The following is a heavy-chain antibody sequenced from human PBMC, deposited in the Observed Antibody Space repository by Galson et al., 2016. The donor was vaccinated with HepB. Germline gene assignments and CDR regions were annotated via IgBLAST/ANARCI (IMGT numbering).Heavy chain of an antibody. CDR1: GFTFSGYA. Sequence: SLRLSCAASGFTFSGYAMTWVRQAPGKGLVWVSRIKIDGSITNYADSVKGRFTISRDNAKNTLYLQMNSLRVEDTAVYYCVRDGAVPGLGFDPWGQGALVSVSS. V-gene: IGHV3-74*01. D-gene: IGHD6-19*01. CDR2: IKIDGSIT. CDR3: VRDGAVPGLGFDP. J-gene: IGHJ5*02.